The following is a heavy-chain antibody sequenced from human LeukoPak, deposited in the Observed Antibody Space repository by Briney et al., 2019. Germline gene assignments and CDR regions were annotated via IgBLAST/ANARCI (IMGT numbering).Heavy chain of an antibody. D-gene: IGHD3-3*02. CDR1: GYTFSSYG. CDR3: AKAALSYFDY. Sequence: PGGSLRLSCAASGYTFSSYGMHWVRQAPGKGLEWVAFIRYDGSNKYYADSVKGRFTISRDNSKNTLYLQMNSLRAEDRAVYYCAKAALSYFDYGGQGTLVTVSS. CDR2: IRYDGSNK. J-gene: IGHJ4*02. V-gene: IGHV3-30*02.